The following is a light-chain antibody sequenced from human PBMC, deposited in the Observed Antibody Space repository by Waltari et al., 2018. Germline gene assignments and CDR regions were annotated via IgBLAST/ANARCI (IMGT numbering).Light chain of an antibody. CDR3: CSYAGSSTV. Sequence: QSALTQPASVSGSPGQSISISCTGTSSSVGNSNLFSWYQQRPGKAPKLMIYEGTKRPSGVSNRFSGSKSGNTASLTISGLQAEDEADYYCCSYAGSSTVFGGGTKLTVL. J-gene: IGLJ2*01. CDR2: EGT. CDR1: SSSVGNSNL. V-gene: IGLV2-23*01.